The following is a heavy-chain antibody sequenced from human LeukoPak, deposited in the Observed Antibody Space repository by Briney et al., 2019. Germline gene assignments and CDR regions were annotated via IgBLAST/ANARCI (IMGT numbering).Heavy chain of an antibody. D-gene: IGHD3-22*01. V-gene: IGHV1-18*01. J-gene: IGHJ5*02. CDR1: GYTFTSYG. CDR3: ARVRDYYDSSGWNDWFDP. CDR2: ISAYSGNT. Sequence: ASVKVSCKASGYTFTSYGISWVRQAPGQGLEWMGWISAYSGNTNYAQKLQGRVTMTTDTSTSTAYMELRSLRSDDTAVYYCARVRDYYDSSGWNDWFDPWGQGTLVTVSS.